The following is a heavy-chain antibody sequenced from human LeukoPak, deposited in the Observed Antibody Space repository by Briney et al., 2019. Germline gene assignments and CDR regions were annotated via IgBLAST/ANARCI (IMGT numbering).Heavy chain of an antibody. CDR2: ISSSSSTI. J-gene: IGHJ4*02. CDR3: ARDRRQWLVDY. CDR1: GFTFSSYS. Sequence: PGGSLRLSCAASGFTFSSYSMNWVRQAPGKGLEGVSYISSSSSTIYYADSVKGRFTISRDNAKNSLYLQMNSLRAEDTAVYYCARDRRQWLVDYWGQGTLVTVSS. D-gene: IGHD6-19*01. V-gene: IGHV3-48*04.